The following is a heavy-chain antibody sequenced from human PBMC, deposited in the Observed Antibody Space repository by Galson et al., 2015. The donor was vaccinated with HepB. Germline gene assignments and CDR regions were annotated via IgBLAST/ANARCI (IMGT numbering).Heavy chain of an antibody. CDR1: GFAFSGSA. J-gene: IGHJ6*02. CDR2: IRSKANSYAT. D-gene: IGHD4-17*01. Sequence: SLRLSCAASGFAFSGSAMHWVRQASGKGLEWVGRIRSKANSYATAYAASVKGRFTISRDDSKNTAYLQMNSLKTEDTAVYYCTRQAMPYGDYAYYYYGMDVWGRGTTVTVSS. V-gene: IGHV3-73*01. CDR3: TRQAMPYGDYAYYYYGMDV.